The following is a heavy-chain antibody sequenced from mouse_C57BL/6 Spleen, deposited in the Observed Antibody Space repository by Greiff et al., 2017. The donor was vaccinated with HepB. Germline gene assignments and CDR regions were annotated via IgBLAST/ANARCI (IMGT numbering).Heavy chain of an antibody. Sequence: EVNVVESGGGLVKPGGSLKLSCAASGFTFSSYAMSWVRQTPEKRLEWVATISDGGSYTYYPDNVKGRFTISRDNAKNNLYLQMSHLKSEDTAMYYCARVTTVHAMDYWGQGTSVTVSS. CDR2: ISDGGSYT. D-gene: IGHD1-1*01. V-gene: IGHV5-4*03. CDR3: ARVTTVHAMDY. CDR1: GFTFSSYA. J-gene: IGHJ4*01.